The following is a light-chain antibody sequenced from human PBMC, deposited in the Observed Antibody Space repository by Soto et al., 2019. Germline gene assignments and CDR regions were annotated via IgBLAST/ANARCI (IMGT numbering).Light chain of an antibody. V-gene: IGKV3-15*01. Sequence: EIVMTQSPATLSVSPEERATLSCRASQSVSSNLAWYQQKPGQAPRLLIYGASTRATGIPARFSGSGSGTEFTLTISSLQSEDFAVYYCQQYNNWPPIPFGQGTRLEIK. CDR2: GAS. CDR1: QSVSSN. CDR3: QQYNNWPPIP. J-gene: IGKJ5*01.